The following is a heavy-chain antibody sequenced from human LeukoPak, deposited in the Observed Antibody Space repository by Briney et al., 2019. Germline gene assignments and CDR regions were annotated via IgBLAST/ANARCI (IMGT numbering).Heavy chain of an antibody. CDR2: ISAYNGNT. V-gene: IGHV1-18*01. Sequence: ASVKVSCKASGYTFTSYGISWVRQAPGQGLEWMGWISAYNGNTNYAQKLQGRVTMTTDTSTSTAYMELRSLRSDDTAVYYCARGPRYNWNYGNTGAFDIWGQGTMVTVSS. J-gene: IGHJ3*02. CDR3: ARGPRYNWNYGNTGAFDI. CDR1: GYTFTSYG. D-gene: IGHD1-7*01.